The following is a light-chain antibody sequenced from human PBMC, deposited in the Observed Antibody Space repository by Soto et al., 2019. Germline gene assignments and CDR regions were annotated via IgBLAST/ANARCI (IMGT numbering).Light chain of an antibody. Sequence: EIVLTQSPGTLSLSPGERATLPCRASQSVSNSYLAWYQQKPGQAPRLLMYGASNRATGIPDRFSGSGSGTDFPLTSSRLEPEDFAVYYCQQYGTSLYTVGRGTKLEIK. CDR2: GAS. V-gene: IGKV3-20*01. J-gene: IGKJ2*01. CDR1: QSVSNSY. CDR3: QQYGTSLYT.